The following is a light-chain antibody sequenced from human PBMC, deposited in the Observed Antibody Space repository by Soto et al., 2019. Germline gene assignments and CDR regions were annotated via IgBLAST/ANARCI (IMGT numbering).Light chain of an antibody. V-gene: IGLV2-8*01. Sequence: QSALTQPPSASGSPGQSVTISCTGTSSDVGGYNYVSWYQQHSGKAPNLMIYEVSKRPSGVPDRFSGSQSGNTASLTVSGLQAEDEADYYCSSYAGSNHFVVFGGGTKLTVL. J-gene: IGLJ2*01. CDR1: SSDVGGYNY. CDR3: SSYAGSNHFVV. CDR2: EVS.